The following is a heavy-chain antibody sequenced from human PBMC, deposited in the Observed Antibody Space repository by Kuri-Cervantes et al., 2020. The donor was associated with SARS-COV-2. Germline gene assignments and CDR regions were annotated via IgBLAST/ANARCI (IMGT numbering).Heavy chain of an antibody. CDR3: ANYYYDKRGYYYGWFDP. J-gene: IGHJ5*02. V-gene: IGHV4-30-4*08. CDR1: GFPFSDYA. D-gene: IGHD3-22*01. Sequence: SCAVSGFPFSDYAMSWIRQPPGKGLEWIGYIYSSGSTYYNPSLKSRVTMSVDRSKNQFSLKLTSVTAADTAVYYCANYYYDKRGYYYGWFDPWGQGTLVTVSS. CDR2: IYSSGST.